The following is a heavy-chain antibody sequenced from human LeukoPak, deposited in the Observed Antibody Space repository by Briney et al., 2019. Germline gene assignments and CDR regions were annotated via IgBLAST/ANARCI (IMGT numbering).Heavy chain of an antibody. CDR2: IRYDGSNK. D-gene: IGHD3/OR15-3a*01. Sequence: GGSLRLSCAASGFTFSSYGMHWVRQAPGKGLEWVAFIRYDGSNKYYADSVKGRFTISRDNSKNTLYLQMNSLRAEDTAVYYCAKQLRTSPYYYYMDVWGKGTTVTVSS. V-gene: IGHV3-30*02. J-gene: IGHJ6*03. CDR1: GFTFSSYG. CDR3: AKQLRTSPYYYYMDV.